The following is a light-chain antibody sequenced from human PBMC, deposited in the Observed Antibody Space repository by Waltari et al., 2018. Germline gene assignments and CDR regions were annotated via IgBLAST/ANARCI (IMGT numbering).Light chain of an antibody. V-gene: IGLV4-69*01. CDR2: VNSDGSH. CDR3: QTGGHGTWV. CDR1: SGHSSNI. J-gene: IGLJ3*02. Sequence: QLVLTQSPSASASLGASVKLTCTLSSGHSSNIIAWLQQQPEKGPRYLMKVNSDGSHSKGDEIPDRFSGSSSGAERYLTSSSLQSEDEGDYYCQTGGHGTWVFGGGTKLTVL.